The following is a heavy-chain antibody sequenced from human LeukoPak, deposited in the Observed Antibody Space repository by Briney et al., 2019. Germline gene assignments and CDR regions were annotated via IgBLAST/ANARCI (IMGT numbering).Heavy chain of an antibody. V-gene: IGHV4-59*01. D-gene: IGHD3-10*01. J-gene: IGHJ4*02. CDR3: ARWNYYGSGSWYYFDY. CDR2: IYYSGST. Sequence: SQTLSLTCTVSGGSISSYYWSWIRQPPGKGLEWIGYIYYSGSTNYNPSLKSRVTISVDTSKNQFSLKLSSVTAADTAVYYCARWNYYGSGSWYYFDYWGQGTLVTVSS. CDR1: GGSISSYY.